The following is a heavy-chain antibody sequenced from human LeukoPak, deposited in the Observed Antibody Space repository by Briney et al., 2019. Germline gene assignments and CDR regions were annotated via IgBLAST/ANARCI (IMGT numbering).Heavy chain of an antibody. Sequence: SVKVSCKASGGTFSSYAIGWVRQAPGQGLEWMGRIIPILGITNFAQNFQGRVTITADKSTSTAYMELSSLRSEDTAVYYCARGVAAGYYFDYWGQGTLVTVSS. J-gene: IGHJ4*02. CDR1: GGTFSSYA. D-gene: IGHD6-13*01. CDR3: ARGVAAGYYFDY. CDR2: IIPILGIT. V-gene: IGHV1-69*04.